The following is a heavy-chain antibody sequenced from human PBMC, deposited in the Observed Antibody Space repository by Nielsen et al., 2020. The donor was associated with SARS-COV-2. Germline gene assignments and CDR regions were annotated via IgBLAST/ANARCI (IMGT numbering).Heavy chain of an antibody. CDR3: ARDERASGWYRMGYYYYGMDV. J-gene: IGHJ6*02. CDR2: INSDGSST. Sequence: VRQAPGKGLVWVSRINSDGSSTSYADSVKGRFTISRDNAKNTLYLQMNSLRAEDTAVYYCARDERASGWYRMGYYYYGMDVWGQGTTVTVSS. V-gene: IGHV3-74*01. D-gene: IGHD6-19*01.